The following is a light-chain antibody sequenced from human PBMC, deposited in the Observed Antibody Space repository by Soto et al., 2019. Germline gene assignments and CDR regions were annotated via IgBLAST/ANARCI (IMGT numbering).Light chain of an antibody. CDR1: QSVSSY. Sequence: EIVLIQSPATLSLSQGEGATLSCRASQSVSSYLAWYQQKPGQAPRLLIYGASSRATGIPDRFSGSGSGTDFTLTISRLEPEDFAVYHCQQYGTSPWTFGQGTKVDIK. J-gene: IGKJ1*01. CDR2: GAS. V-gene: IGKV3-20*01. CDR3: QQYGTSPWT.